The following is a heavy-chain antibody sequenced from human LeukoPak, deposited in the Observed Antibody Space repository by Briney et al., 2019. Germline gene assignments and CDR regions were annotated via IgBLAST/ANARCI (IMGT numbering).Heavy chain of an antibody. J-gene: IGHJ4*02. CDR3: ARGLGDYNTDWFPVSGY. V-gene: IGHV1-8*01. CDR1: GHTFNTHD. Sequence: ASVKGSCKASGHTFNTHDLTWVRQATGQGLDWRGWINPGIGDTAYAQKFQGRVAMTRDTSMSTAYMELNNLGSEDTAIYYCARGLGDYNTDWFPVSGYWGQGTPVTVSS. D-gene: IGHD3-9*01. CDR2: INPGIGDT.